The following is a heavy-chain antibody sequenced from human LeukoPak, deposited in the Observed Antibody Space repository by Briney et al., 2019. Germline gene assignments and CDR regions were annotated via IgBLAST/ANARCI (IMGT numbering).Heavy chain of an antibody. CDR1: GGSFSGYY. V-gene: IGHV4-34*01. CDR3: ARGRFRIMTH. J-gene: IGHJ4*02. Sequence: SETLSLTCAVYGGSFSGYYWSWIRQPPGKGLEWIGEINHSGSTNYNPSLNSRVTISVDTSKNQFSLKLSSVTAADTAVYYCARGRFRIMTHLGQGTLVTVSS. CDR2: INHSGST. D-gene: IGHD3-16*01.